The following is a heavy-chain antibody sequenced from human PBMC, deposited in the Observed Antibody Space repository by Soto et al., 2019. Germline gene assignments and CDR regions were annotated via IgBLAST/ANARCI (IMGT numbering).Heavy chain of an antibody. Sequence: SETLSLTCTVSGGSISSYYWSWIRQPPGKGLEWIGYIYYSGSTNYNPSLKSRVTISVDTSKNQFSLKLSSVTAADTAVYYCARGGTLRTLYYFDYWGQGTLVTVSS. D-gene: IGHD4-17*01. CDR1: GGSISSYY. J-gene: IGHJ4*02. CDR3: ARGGTLRTLYYFDY. V-gene: IGHV4-59*01. CDR2: IYYSGST.